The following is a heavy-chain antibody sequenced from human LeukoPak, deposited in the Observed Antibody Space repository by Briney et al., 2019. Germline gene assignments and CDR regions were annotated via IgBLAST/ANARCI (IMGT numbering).Heavy chain of an antibody. Sequence: SETLSLTCTVSGGSISNYYWSWIRQPPGKGLEWIGYIYYSGSTYYNPSLKSRVTISVDTSKNQFSLKLSSVTAADTAVYYCARGSYYYGMDVWGQGTTVTVSS. CDR2: IYYSGST. V-gene: IGHV4-59*08. CDR1: GGSISNYY. CDR3: ARGSYYYGMDV. J-gene: IGHJ6*02.